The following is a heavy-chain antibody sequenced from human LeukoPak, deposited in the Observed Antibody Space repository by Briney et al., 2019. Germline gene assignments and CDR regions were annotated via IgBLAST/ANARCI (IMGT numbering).Heavy chain of an antibody. CDR1: GFTFSSYG. V-gene: IGHV3-30*03. Sequence: GGSLRLSCAASGFTFSSYGMHWVRQAPGKGLEWVAVISYDGSNKYYADSVKGRFTISRDSSKNTLYLQMNSLRAEDTAVYFCARETLDALDIWGQGTMVTVSS. J-gene: IGHJ3*02. CDR3: ARETLDALDI. CDR2: ISYDGSNK.